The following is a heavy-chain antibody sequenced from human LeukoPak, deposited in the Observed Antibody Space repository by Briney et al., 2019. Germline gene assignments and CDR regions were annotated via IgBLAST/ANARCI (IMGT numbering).Heavy chain of an antibody. V-gene: IGHV1-46*01. Sequence: ASVKVSCEASGYTFTSYYMHWVRQAPGQGLEWMGIINPSGGSTTYAQKFQGRVTMTRDTSTSTVYMELSSLRSEDTAVYYCARDRSYGLDFDYWGQGTLVTVSS. CDR2: INPSGGST. D-gene: IGHD5-18*01. CDR3: ARDRSYGLDFDY. CDR1: GYTFTSYY. J-gene: IGHJ4*02.